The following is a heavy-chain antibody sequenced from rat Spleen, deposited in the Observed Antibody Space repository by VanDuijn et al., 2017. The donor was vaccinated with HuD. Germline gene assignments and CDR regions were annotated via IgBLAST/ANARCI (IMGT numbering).Heavy chain of an antibody. CDR2: ISNDGSNT. CDR3: ARHGLGSWYFDF. V-gene: IGHV5-29*01. Sequence: EVQLVESDGGLVQPGRSLKLSCAASGFTFSDYYMTWVRQAPTKGLEWVATISNDGSNTYPRDSVKGRFTISRDNAKSTLYLQMNSLRSEDTATYYCARHGLGSWYFDFWGPGTMVTVSS. J-gene: IGHJ1*01. CDR1: GFTFSDYY. D-gene: IGHD5-1*01.